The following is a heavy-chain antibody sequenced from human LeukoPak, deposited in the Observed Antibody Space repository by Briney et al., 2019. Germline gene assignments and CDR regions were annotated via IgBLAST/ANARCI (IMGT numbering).Heavy chain of an antibody. CDR2: INPSGGST. V-gene: IGHV1-46*01. CDR1: GYTFTSYY. Sequence: ASMKASCKASGYTFTSYYMHWVRQAPGQGLEWMGIINPSGGSTSYAQKFQGRVTMTRDTSTSTVYMELSSLSSEDTAVYYCAGEDCSGGSCYGYWGQGTLVTVSS. D-gene: IGHD2-15*01. CDR3: AGEDCSGGSCYGY. J-gene: IGHJ4*02.